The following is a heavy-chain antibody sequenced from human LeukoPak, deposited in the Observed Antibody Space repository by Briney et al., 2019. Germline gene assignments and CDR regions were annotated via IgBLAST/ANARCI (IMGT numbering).Heavy chain of an antibody. CDR1: GYTFTGYY. CDR3: XRVGDAATLFDY. D-gene: IGHD5-18*01. Sequence: ASVKVSCKASGYTFTGYYMHWVRQAPGQGLEWMGWINPNSGGTNYAQKFQGRVTMTRDTSISTAYMELSSLRSDDTAVYYCXRVGDAATLFDYWGQGTLVTVSS. J-gene: IGHJ4*02. V-gene: IGHV1-2*02. CDR2: INPNSGGT.